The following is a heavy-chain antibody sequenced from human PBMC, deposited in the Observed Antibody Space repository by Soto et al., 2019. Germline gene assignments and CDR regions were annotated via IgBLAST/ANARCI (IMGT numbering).Heavy chain of an antibody. CDR1: GYTFTIYV. Sequence: QVQLVQSGAAVKKPGASVKVSCKASGYTFTIYVISWVRQAPGQGLSWRGWISAYNGNTNSAQKLKGRVTMTTDTSKSTAYMELRSLRSDDTAVYYWASYGEQLVLYGMDVWGQGTKGTVSS. V-gene: IGHV1-18*01. D-gene: IGHD6-13*01. CDR3: ASYGEQLVLYGMDV. J-gene: IGHJ6*02. CDR2: ISAYNGNT.